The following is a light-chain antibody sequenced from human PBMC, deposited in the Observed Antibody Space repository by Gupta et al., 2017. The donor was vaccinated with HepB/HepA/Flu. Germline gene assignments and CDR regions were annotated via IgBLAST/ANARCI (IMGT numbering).Light chain of an antibody. CDR1: QSVSSSY. CDR2: GAS. CDR3: QQYGSSPT. V-gene: IGKV3-20*01. Sequence: EIVLTQSPGTLSLSPGERATLSCRASQSVSSSYLAWYQQKPGQAPRLLIYGASSRATAIPDRFSGSGSGIDFTLTISRLEPEDFAVYYCQQYGSSPTFGQGTKVEIK. J-gene: IGKJ1*01.